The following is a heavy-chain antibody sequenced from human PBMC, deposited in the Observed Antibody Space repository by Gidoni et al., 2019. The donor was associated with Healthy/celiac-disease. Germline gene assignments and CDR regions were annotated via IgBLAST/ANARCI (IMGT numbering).Heavy chain of an antibody. Sequence: EVQLVESGGGLVKPGGSLRLSCAASGFTFRSYIMNWVRQAPGKGLEWVSSISSSSSYKYYADSVKGRFTISRDNAKNSLYLQMNSLRAEDTAVYYCARVRITMVRGVFDAFDIWGQGTMVTVSS. D-gene: IGHD3-10*01. CDR3: ARVRITMVRGVFDAFDI. CDR1: GFTFRSYI. V-gene: IGHV3-21*01. J-gene: IGHJ3*02. CDR2: ISSSSSYK.